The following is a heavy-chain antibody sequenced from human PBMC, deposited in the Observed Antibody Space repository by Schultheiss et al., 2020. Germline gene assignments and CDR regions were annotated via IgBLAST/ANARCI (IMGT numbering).Heavy chain of an antibody. J-gene: IGHJ4*02. CDR2: IKQDGSEK. CDR1: GFTFSSYA. CDR3: ASHDTYYYDSSGSKRDY. D-gene: IGHD3-22*01. V-gene: IGHV3-7*01. Sequence: GGSLRLSCAASGFTFSSYAMSWVRQAPGKGLEWVANIKQDGSEKYYADSVKGRFTISRDNSKNTLYLQMNSLRAEDTAVYYCASHDTYYYDSSGSKRDYWGQGTLVTGSS.